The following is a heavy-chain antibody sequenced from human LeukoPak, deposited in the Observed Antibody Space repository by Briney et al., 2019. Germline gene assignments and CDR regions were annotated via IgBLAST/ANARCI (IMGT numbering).Heavy chain of an antibody. CDR1: GFTFDDYA. J-gene: IGHJ4*02. D-gene: IGHD3-16*01. V-gene: IGHV3-9*01. CDR3: ARDPEGFGATYFDY. Sequence: PGGSLRLSCAASGFTFDDYAMHWVRQAPGKGLEWVSGISWNSGSIGYADSVKGRFTISRDNAKNSFYLQMNSLRAEDTAVFYCARDPEGFGATYFDYWGQGTLVTVSS. CDR2: ISWNSGSI.